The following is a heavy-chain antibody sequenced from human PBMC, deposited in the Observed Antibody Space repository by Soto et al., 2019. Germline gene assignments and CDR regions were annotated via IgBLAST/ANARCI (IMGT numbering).Heavy chain of an antibody. CDR1: GGSISNSY. CDR2: MSNSGSA. Sequence: SETLSLSCTVSGGSISNSYWSWIRQPPGKGLEWIGYMSNSGSANYNPSLQSRITISREMSKNQFSLRLSSVTAADTAVYYCASHVGESTDYYYNYYLEYWGHGTQVTDSS. V-gene: IGHV4-59*08. CDR3: ASHVGESTDYYYNYYLEY. D-gene: IGHD3-22*01. J-gene: IGHJ4*01.